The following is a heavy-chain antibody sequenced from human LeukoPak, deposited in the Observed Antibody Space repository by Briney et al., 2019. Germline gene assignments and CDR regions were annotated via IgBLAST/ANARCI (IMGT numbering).Heavy chain of an antibody. CDR2: ISSSSVDV. V-gene: IGHV3-48*02. Sequence: PGGSLRLSCVASGLTFNIYSMNWVRQAPGKGLEWVSYISSSSVDVYYADSVKGRFTISRDNAKNSLYLQMNRLRDEDTAVYYCASSDDYGGNRFDYWGQGTLVTVSS. CDR3: ASSDDYGGNRFDY. D-gene: IGHD4-23*01. J-gene: IGHJ4*02. CDR1: GLTFNIYS.